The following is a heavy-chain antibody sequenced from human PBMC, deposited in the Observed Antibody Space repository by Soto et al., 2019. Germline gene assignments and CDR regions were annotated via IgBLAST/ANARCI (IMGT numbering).Heavy chain of an antibody. Sequence: SETLSLTCTVSGGSISSSSYYWGWIRQPPGKGLEWIGSIYYSGSTYYNPSLKSRVTISVDTSKNQFSLKLGSVTAADTAVYYCARCITIFGVVIIPRWFDPWGQGTLVTVSS. D-gene: IGHD3-3*01. CDR1: GGSISSSSYY. J-gene: IGHJ5*02. CDR3: ARCITIFGVVIIPRWFDP. V-gene: IGHV4-39*01. CDR2: IYYSGST.